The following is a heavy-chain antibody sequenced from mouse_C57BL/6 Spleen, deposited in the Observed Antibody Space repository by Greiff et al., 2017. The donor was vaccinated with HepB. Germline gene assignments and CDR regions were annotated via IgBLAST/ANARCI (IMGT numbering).Heavy chain of an antibody. Sequence: VKLQESGAELVKPGASVKMSCKASGYTFSTYPIEWMKQNHGKSLEWIGNFHPYNDDTKYNEKFKGKATLTVEKSSSTVYLELSRLTSDDSAVYYCARPGDYGRWFAYWGQGTLVTVSA. D-gene: IGHD2-4*01. J-gene: IGHJ3*01. CDR1: GYTFSTYP. CDR2: FHPYNDDT. V-gene: IGHV1-47*01. CDR3: ARPGDYGRWFAY.